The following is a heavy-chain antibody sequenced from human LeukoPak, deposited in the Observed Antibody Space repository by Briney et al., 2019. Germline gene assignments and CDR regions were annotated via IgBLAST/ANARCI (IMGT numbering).Heavy chain of an antibody. V-gene: IGHV3-30*03. CDR3: ATWVSLDY. CDR2: ISYDGSNK. Sequence: GGSLRLSCAASGFTFSSYGMHWVRQAPGKGLEWVAVISYDGSNKYYADSVKGRFTISRDNSKNTLYLQMNSLRAEDTAVYYCATWVSLDYWGQGTLATVSS. D-gene: IGHD3-16*01. CDR1: GFTFSSYG. J-gene: IGHJ4*02.